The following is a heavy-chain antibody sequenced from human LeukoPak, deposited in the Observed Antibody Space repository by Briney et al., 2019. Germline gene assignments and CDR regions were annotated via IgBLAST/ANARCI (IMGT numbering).Heavy chain of an antibody. D-gene: IGHD2-2*01. CDR2: INPNSGGT. CDR3: AREPYCSSTSCTPNWFDP. CDR1: GYTFTGYY. Sequence: ASVKVSCKASGYTFTGYYMHWVRQAPGQGLEWMGWINPNSGGTNYAQKFQGRVTMTRDTSISTAYMELSRLRSDDTAVYYCAREPYCSSTSCTPNWFDPWGQRTLVTVSS. V-gene: IGHV1-2*02. J-gene: IGHJ5*02.